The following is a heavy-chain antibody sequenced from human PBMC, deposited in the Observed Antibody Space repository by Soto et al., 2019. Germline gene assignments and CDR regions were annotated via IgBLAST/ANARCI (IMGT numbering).Heavy chain of an antibody. D-gene: IGHD1-20*01. J-gene: IGHJ6*02. CDR1: DGSISTNY. CDR2: IYISGST. Sequence: LSLTCTVSDGSISTNYWTWIRQPAGKGLEWIGRIYISGSTNYNPSLKSRVTMSLDTSKNQFSLKPRSVTAADTARYYCARGISLAGYYYYGMDVWGQGTTVTVSS. V-gene: IGHV4-4*07. CDR3: ARGISLAGYYYYGMDV.